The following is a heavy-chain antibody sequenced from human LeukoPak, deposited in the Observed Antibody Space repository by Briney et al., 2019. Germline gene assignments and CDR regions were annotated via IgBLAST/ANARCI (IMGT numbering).Heavy chain of an antibody. V-gene: IGHV4-59*01. CDR2: IYYSGST. D-gene: IGHD5-18*01. CDR3: ARDVGYSYDFDYYYMDV. J-gene: IGHJ6*03. CDR1: GGSISSYY. Sequence: SETLSLTCTVSGGSISSYYWSWIRQPPGKGLEWIGYIYYSGSTNYNPSLKSRVTISVDTSKNQFSLKLSSVTAADTALYYCARDVGYSYDFDYYYMDVWGKGTTVTVSS.